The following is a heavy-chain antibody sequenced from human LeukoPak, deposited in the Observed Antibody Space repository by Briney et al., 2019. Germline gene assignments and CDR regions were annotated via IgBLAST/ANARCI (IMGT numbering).Heavy chain of an antibody. D-gene: IGHD3-9*01. CDR2: GFYSGST. Sequence: PSETLSLTCTVSGGSISYHYWNWIRQSPGKELEWIGYGFYSGSTDYNPSLKSRVTISVDTSKRQISLKLSSVTAADTALYYCAREMTATGRAHYFDYWGQGALVTVSS. CDR3: AREMTATGRAHYFDY. J-gene: IGHJ4*02. V-gene: IGHV4-59*11. CDR1: GGSISYHY.